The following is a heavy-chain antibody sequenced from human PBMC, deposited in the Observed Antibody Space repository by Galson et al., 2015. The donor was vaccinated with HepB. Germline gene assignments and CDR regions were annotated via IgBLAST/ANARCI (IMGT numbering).Heavy chain of an antibody. CDR1: GFTFDDYA. CDR3: ANWEYRI. J-gene: IGHJ3*02. CDR2: ISWNSGSK. D-gene: IGHD2/OR15-2a*01. Sequence: SLRLSCAASGFTFDDYAMHWVRQAPGKGLEWVSGISWNSGSKGYADSVKGRFTISRDNAKNSLYLQMNSLRAEDTALYYCANWEYRIWGQGTMVTVSS. V-gene: IGHV3-9*01.